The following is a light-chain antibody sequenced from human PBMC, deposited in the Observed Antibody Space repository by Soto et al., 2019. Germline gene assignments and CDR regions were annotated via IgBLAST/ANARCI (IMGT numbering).Light chain of an antibody. CDR1: QSISSSY. J-gene: IGKJ2*01. CDR2: GAS. Sequence: EIVLTQSPGTLSLSPGERATLSCRASQSISSSYLAWHQQKPGQAPRALIYGASSRATGIPDRFSGSGSGTDFTLTISGLEPEDFAVYFCQQYGNPPPNAFGQGTKVEI. CDR3: QQYGNPPPNA. V-gene: IGKV3-20*01.